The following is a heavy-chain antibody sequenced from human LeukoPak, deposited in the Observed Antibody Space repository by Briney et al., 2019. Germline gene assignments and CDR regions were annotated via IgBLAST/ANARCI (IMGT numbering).Heavy chain of an antibody. CDR1: GGSISSSSYY. D-gene: IGHD6-6*01. Sequence: PSETLSLTCTVSGGSISSSSYYWDWIRQPPGKGLEWIGNIYYSGSTYYNPSLKSRVTISVDTSKNQFSLKLSSVTAADTAVYYCASLYSSSSKYWGQGTLVTASS. V-gene: IGHV4-39*01. CDR3: ASLYSSSSKY. J-gene: IGHJ4*02. CDR2: IYYSGST.